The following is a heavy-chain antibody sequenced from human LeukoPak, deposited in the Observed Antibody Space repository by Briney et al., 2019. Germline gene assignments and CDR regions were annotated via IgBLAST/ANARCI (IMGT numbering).Heavy chain of an antibody. CDR2: INHSGST. V-gene: IGHV4-34*01. D-gene: IGHD3-10*01. CDR1: GGSFSGYY. J-gene: IGHJ4*02. CDR3: ARRGVRGVIRYYFDY. Sequence: PSETLSLTCAVYGGSFSGYYWSWIRQPPGKGLEWIGEINHSGSTNYNPSLKSRVTISVDTSKNQFSLKLSSVTAADTAVYYCARRGVRGVIRYYFDYWDQGTLVTVSS.